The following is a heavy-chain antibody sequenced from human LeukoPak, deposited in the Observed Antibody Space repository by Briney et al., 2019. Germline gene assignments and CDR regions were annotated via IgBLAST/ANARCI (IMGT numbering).Heavy chain of an antibody. V-gene: IGHV3-73*01. J-gene: IGHJ4*02. CDR1: GFTFSGSA. D-gene: IGHD2-15*01. CDR2: IRSKANSYAT. Sequence: GGSLRLSCAASGFTFSGSAMHWVRQASGKGLEWVGRIRSKANSYATAYAASVKGRFTISRDDSRNTAYLQMNSLKIEDTAVYYCSVNYCSGGSCYMFWGQGTLVTVSS. CDR3: SVNYCSGGSCYMF.